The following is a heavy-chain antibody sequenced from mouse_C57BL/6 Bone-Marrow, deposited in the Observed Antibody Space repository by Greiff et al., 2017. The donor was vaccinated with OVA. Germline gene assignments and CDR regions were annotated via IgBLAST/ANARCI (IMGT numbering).Heavy chain of an antibody. J-gene: IGHJ2*01. Sequence: QVQLQQSGPELVKPGASVKISCKASGYAFSSSWMNWVKQRPGKGLEWIGRIYPGDGDTNYNGKFKGKATLTADKSSSTAYMQLSSLTSEDSAVYFCARSRYGNYHYWGQGTTLTVSS. CDR2: IYPGDGDT. CDR3: ARSRYGNYHY. D-gene: IGHD2-10*02. CDR1: GYAFSSSW. V-gene: IGHV1-82*01.